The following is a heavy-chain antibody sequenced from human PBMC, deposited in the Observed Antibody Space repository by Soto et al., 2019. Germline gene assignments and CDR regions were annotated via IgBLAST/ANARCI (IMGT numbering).Heavy chain of an antibody. D-gene: IGHD5-18*01. Sequence: SETLSLTCAVSGGSISSSNWWSWVRQPPGKGLEWIGEIYHSGSTNYNPSLKSRVTISVDKSKNQFSLKLSSVTAADTAVYYCARVASGYSYGYFDYWGQGTLVTVSS. CDR1: GGSISSSNW. CDR2: IYHSGST. V-gene: IGHV4-4*02. CDR3: ARVASGYSYGYFDY. J-gene: IGHJ4*02.